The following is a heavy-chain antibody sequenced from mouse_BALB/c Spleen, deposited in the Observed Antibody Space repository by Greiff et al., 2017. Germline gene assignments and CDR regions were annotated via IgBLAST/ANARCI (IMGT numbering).Heavy chain of an antibody. CDR3: ARQLGLRDWFAY. J-gene: IGHJ3*01. D-gene: IGHD3-1*01. CDR2: IDPANGNT. V-gene: IGHV14-3*02. CDR1: GFNIKDTY. Sequence: VHVKQSGAELVKPGASVKLSCTASGFNIKDTYMHWVKQRPEQGLEWIGRIDPANGNTKYDPKFQGKATITADTSSNTAYLQLSSLTSEDTAVYYGARQLGLRDWFAYWGQGTLVTVSA.